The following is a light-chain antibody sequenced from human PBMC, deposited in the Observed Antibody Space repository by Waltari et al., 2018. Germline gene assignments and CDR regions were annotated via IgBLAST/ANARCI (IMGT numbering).Light chain of an antibody. CDR2: SNV. V-gene: IGLV1-44*01. Sequence: QSVLTQPPSASGTPGQRVTISCSGTYSNFGSNPVNWYQQDPGAAPKLLLYSNVRPPSGVPDRFSGSKSGTSASLVISGLQSGDEAFYHCATWDDTLNGQVFGGGTKLTVL. CDR1: YSNFGSNP. J-gene: IGLJ3*02. CDR3: ATWDDTLNGQV.